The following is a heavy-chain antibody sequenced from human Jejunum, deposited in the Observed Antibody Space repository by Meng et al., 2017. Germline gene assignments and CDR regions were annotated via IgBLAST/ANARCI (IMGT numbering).Heavy chain of an antibody. CDR3: ARGLDNYGYSRFFHH. D-gene: IGHD5-18*01. J-gene: IGHJ1*01. CDR1: GGSFSGHY. CDR2: INHSGNT. V-gene: IGHV4-34*01. Sequence: SETLSLTCAVYGGSFSGHYWSWIRQPPGKGLEWIGEINHSGNTNYNPSLKSRITISVDTSKNQFSLKLTSVTAADTAVYYCARGLDNYGYSRFFHHWGQGNRV.